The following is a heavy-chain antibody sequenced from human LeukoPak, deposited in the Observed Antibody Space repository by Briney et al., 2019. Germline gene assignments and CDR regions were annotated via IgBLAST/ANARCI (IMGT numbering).Heavy chain of an antibody. CDR3: ARADWNAEGVHYFDY. CDR1: GGSISFTSYY. D-gene: IGHD1-1*01. CDR2: IYTSGST. J-gene: IGHJ4*02. Sequence: PSETLSLTCTVSGGSISFTSYYWSWIRQPAGKGLEWIGRIYTSGSTNYNPSLKSRVTMSVDTSKNQFSLKLSSVTAADTAVYYCARADWNAEGVHYFDYWGQGTLVTVSS. V-gene: IGHV4-4*07.